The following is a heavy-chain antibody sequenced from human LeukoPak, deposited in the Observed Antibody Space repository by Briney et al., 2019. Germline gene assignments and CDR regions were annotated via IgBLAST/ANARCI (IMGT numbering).Heavy chain of an antibody. Sequence: PAGGSLRLSCSASEFSVSTYGMNWVRQAPGRGLEWVSSINTIGNKIYYGDSVKGRFTISRDNSKNTLYLQMNSLRAEDTAVYYCVRDDDRPDNGLDYWGQGTLVTVSS. V-gene: IGHV3-23*05. D-gene: IGHD3-22*01. CDR3: VRDDDRPDNGLDY. CDR2: INTIGNKI. J-gene: IGHJ4*02. CDR1: EFSVSTYG.